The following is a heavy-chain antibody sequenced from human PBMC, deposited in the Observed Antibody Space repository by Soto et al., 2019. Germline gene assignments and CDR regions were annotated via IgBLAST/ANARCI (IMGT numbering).Heavy chain of an antibody. Sequence: SETLSLTCTVSGGSLGSYYWSWIRQPPGKGLEWIGYVFYTGRANYNASLKSRVTVSVETSRNQFFLNLHSVTAADSAVYFCGRESGETWDYEAYWGQGTPVTVSS. CDR1: GGSLGSYY. D-gene: IGHD1-7*01. CDR2: VFYTGRA. J-gene: IGHJ4*02. CDR3: GRESGETWDYEAY. V-gene: IGHV4-59*12.